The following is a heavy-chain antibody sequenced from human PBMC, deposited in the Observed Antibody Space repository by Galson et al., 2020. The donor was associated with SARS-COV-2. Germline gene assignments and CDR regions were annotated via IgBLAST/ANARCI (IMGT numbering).Heavy chain of an antibody. Sequence: KMSGPTLVKPTQTLTLTCTFSGFSLSTSGVGVGWIRQPPGKALEWLALIYWDDDKRYSPSLKSRLTITKDTSKNQVVLTMTNMDPVDTATYYCAHIGLYLPLLKIDGYNWYFDYWGQGTLVTVSS. D-gene: IGHD5-12*01. CDR2: IYWDDDK. CDR3: AHIGLYLPLLKIDGYNWYFDY. J-gene: IGHJ4*02. CDR1: GFSLSTSGVG. V-gene: IGHV2-5*02.